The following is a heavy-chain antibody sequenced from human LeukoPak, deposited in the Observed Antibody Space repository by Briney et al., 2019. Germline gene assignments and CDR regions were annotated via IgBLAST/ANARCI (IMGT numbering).Heavy chain of an antibody. CDR1: GYSFTSYW. CDR2: IYPGDSDA. Sequence: GESLQISCQGSGYSFTSYWIGWVRQMPGKGLEWMGIIYPGDSDARYSPSFQGQVTISADKSISTAYLQWSSLKASDTAMYYCARMEEVYYFDYWGQGTLVTVSS. V-gene: IGHV5-51*01. D-gene: IGHD1-14*01. CDR3: ARMEEVYYFDY. J-gene: IGHJ4*02.